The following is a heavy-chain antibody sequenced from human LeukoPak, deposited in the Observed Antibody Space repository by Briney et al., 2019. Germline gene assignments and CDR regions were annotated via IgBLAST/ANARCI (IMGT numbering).Heavy chain of an antibody. V-gene: IGHV5-51*01. CDR3: ARRVGFCSGGSCYYFDY. Sequence: GGSLRLSCEASGFTFSGYAVSWVRQAPGKGLEWMGIIYPGDSDTRYSPSFQGQVTISADKSISTAYLQWSSLKASDTAMYYCARRVGFCSGGSCYYFDYWGQGTLVTVSS. CDR2: IYPGDSDT. D-gene: IGHD2-15*01. J-gene: IGHJ4*02. CDR1: GFTFSGYA.